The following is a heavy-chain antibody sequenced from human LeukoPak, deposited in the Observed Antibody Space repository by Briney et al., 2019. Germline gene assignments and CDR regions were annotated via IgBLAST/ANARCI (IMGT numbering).Heavy chain of an antibody. V-gene: IGHV4-30-2*01. CDR3: ARELWFVNAPGSWFNP. Sequence: SETLSLTCAVSGDSISSGDYSWSWIRQPSGKGLEWIGYIFHSGHSFYNPSLKSRITISVDKSKNQFSLRLTSVTAADTAVYYCARELWFVNAPGSWFNPWGQGTLVTVSS. J-gene: IGHJ5*02. CDR2: IFHSGHS. D-gene: IGHD3-10*01. CDR1: GDSISSGDYS.